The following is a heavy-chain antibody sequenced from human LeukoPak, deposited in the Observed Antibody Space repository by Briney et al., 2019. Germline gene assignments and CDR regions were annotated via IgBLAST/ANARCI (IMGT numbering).Heavy chain of an antibody. Sequence: ASVKVSCKASGYTFTSYYMHWVRQAPGQGLEWMGIINPSGGSTSYAQKFQDRVTMTRDTSTSTVYMELSSLRSEDTAVYYCARGGGAAYCGGDCYSGLDYWGQGTLVTVSS. CDR2: INPSGGST. CDR3: ARGGGAAYCGGDCYSGLDY. CDR1: GYTFTSYY. D-gene: IGHD2-21*02. J-gene: IGHJ4*02. V-gene: IGHV1-46*01.